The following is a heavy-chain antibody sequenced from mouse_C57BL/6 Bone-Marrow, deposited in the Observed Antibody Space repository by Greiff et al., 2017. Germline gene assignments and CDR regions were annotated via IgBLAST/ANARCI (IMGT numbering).Heavy chain of an antibody. J-gene: IGHJ4*01. CDR3: ASLAYYAMDY. Sequence: DVQLVESGGGLVQPGGSLSLSCAASGFTFTDYYMSWVRPPPGKALEWLGFIRNKANGYTTEYSASVKGRFTISRDNSQSILYLQMNALRAEDSATFYCASLAYYAMDYWGQGTSVTVSS. V-gene: IGHV7-3*01. CDR2: IRNKANGYTT. CDR1: GFTFTDYY.